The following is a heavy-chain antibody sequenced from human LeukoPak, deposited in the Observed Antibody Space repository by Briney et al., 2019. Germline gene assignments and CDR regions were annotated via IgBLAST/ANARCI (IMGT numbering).Heavy chain of an antibody. CDR3: ARETLGGRGYYYYGMDV. CDR1: GGTFSSYA. J-gene: IGHJ6*02. CDR2: IIPILGTA. V-gene: IGHV1-69*13. D-gene: IGHD4-23*01. Sequence: SVKVSCKASGGTFSSYAISWVRQAPGQGLEWMGGIIPILGTANYVQKFQGRVTITADESTSTAYMELSSLRSEDTAVYYCARETLGGRGYYYYGMDVWGQGTTVTVSS.